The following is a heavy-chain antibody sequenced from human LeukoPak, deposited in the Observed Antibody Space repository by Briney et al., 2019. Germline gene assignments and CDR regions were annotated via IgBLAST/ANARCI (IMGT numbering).Heavy chain of an antibody. J-gene: IGHJ4*02. Sequence: DSVKDHFKDSGCTYTHYYIHWLRQAPGQGLEWMGWINPNSGGTNYAQKFRGRVTMTRDTSISTSYMELSRLKTDDTAVYSCARVYCRGTRCHYFAYWGLGTLVTVSS. CDR2: INPNSGGT. D-gene: IGHD2-2*01. CDR1: GCTYTHYY. CDR3: ARVYCRGTRCHYFAY. V-gene: IGHV1-2*02.